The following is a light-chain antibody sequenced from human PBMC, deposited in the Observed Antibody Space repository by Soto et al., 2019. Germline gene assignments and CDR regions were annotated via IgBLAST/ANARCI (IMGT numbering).Light chain of an antibody. Sequence: DTTMIQTPATLSAYVGDRVTITFQASQNINNYLNWYQQKPWRAPKLLIYDASNLEAGVPSRFRGSGSGTDFTFTISRLQPEDIATYYCQQYENLPTFGQGTLLEVK. CDR3: QQYENLPT. CDR1: QNINNY. V-gene: IGKV1-33*01. CDR2: DAS. J-gene: IGKJ5*01.